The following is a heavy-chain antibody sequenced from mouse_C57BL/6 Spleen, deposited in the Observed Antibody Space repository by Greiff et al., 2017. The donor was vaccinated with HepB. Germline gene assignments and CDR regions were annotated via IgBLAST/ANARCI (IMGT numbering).Heavy chain of an antibody. V-gene: IGHV1-15*01. CDR2: IDPETGGT. Sequence: QVQLKESGAELVRPGASVTLSCKASGYTFTDYEMHWVKQTPVHGLEWIGAIDPETGGTAYNQKFKGKAILTADKSSSTAYMELRSLTSEDSAVYYCTRKGSNYLAWFAYWGQGTLVTVSA. CDR3: TRKGSNYLAWFAY. CDR1: GYTFTDYE. J-gene: IGHJ3*01. D-gene: IGHD2-5*01.